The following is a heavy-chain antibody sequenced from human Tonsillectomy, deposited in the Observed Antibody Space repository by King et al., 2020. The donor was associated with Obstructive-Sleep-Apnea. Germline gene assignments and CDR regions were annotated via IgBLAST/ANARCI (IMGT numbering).Heavy chain of an antibody. D-gene: IGHD6-13*01. Sequence: VQLVESGGGLVKPGGSLRLSCAASGFTFSDYYMSWIRQAPGKGLEWVSYISSSGSTRYYADTVKGRFTISRDNAKNSLYLKMNSRRAEDTAVYYCARVGRYSSSWYGHYFDYWGQGTLVTVSS. CDR1: GFTFSDYY. CDR2: ISSSGSTR. V-gene: IGHV3-11*01. CDR3: ARVGRYSSSWYGHYFDY. J-gene: IGHJ4*02.